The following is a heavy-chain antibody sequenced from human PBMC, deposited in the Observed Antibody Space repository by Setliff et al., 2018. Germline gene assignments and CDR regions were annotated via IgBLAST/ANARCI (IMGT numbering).Heavy chain of an antibody. D-gene: IGHD2-8*02. CDR3: TVYNTGSSKDHY. J-gene: IGHJ4*02. CDR2: IYYSGST. V-gene: IGHV4-39*07. CDR1: GGSITSSSNY. Sequence: KSSETLSLTCTVSGGSITSSSNYWGWIRQPPGKGLEWIGSIYYSGSTYYNPSLKSRVTISVDTSKNQFSLKLSSVTAADTALYYCTVYNTGSSKDHYWGQGTPVTVSS.